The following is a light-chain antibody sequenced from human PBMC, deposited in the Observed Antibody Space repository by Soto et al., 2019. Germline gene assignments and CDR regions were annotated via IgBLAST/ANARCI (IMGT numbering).Light chain of an antibody. CDR3: QQYGSSLFT. J-gene: IGKJ3*01. Sequence: EIVLTQSPATLSLSPGDRVTLSCRASQSVSNYLSWYQQKPGQAPRLLIYEASKRATGIPARFSGSGSGTDFTLTITRLEPEDFAVYYCQQYGSSLFTFGPGTKVDFK. CDR2: EAS. V-gene: IGKV3-20*01. CDR1: QSVSNY.